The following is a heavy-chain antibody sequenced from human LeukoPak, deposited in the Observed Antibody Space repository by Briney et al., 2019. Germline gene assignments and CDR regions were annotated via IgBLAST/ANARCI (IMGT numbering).Heavy chain of an antibody. Sequence: GASVKVSCKASGYTFTSYYMHWVRQAPGQGLEWMGWINPNSGGTNYAQKFQGRVTMTRDTSISTAYMELSRLRSDDTAVYYCARAGVNWNYLGPFDYWGQGTLVTVSS. CDR3: ARAGVNWNYLGPFDY. D-gene: IGHD1-7*01. CDR1: GYTFTSYY. CDR2: INPNSGGT. J-gene: IGHJ4*02. V-gene: IGHV1-2*02.